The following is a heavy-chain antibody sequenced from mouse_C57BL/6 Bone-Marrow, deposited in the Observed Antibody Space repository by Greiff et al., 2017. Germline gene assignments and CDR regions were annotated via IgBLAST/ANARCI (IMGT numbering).Heavy chain of an antibody. J-gene: IGHJ3*01. CDR1: GFSLTSYG. CDR2: IWGAGST. V-gene: IGHV2-3*01. Sequence: QVQLKESGPGLVAPSQSLSITCTVSGFSLTSYGVSWVRQPPGKGLEWLGVIWGAGSTNYHSALISRLSISKDNSKCQVSLKLNSLQTEDTATYYCAKEGILAWFAYWGQGTLVTVSA. CDR3: AKEGILAWFAY.